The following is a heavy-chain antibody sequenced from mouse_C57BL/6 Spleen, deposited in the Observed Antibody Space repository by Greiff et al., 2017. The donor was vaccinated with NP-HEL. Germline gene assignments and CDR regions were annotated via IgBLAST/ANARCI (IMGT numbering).Heavy chain of an antibody. J-gene: IGHJ1*03. CDR1: GFTFSDYY. CDR2: INYDGSST. D-gene: IGHD1-1*01. V-gene: IGHV5-16*01. Sequence: EVNVVESEGGLVQPGSSMKLSCTASGFTFSDYYMAWVRQVPEKGLEWVANINYDGSSTYYLDSLKSRFIISRDNAKNILYLQMSSLKSEDTATYYCARKYYGSSYWYFDVWGTGTTVTVSS. CDR3: ARKYYGSSYWYFDV.